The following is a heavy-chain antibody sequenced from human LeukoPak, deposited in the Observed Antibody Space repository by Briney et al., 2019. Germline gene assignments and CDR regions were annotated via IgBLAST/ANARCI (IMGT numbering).Heavy chain of an antibody. CDR2: IKEDGSEK. J-gene: IGHJ3*02. V-gene: IGHV3-7*03. D-gene: IGHD3-10*01. CDR3: ARYGVYAFDM. CDR1: TFTFGSYW. Sequence: GGSLRLSCAASTFTFGSYWMNWVRQAPGKGLEWVANIKEDGSEKNYVDSVKGRFTISRDNANNSLYLQMNSLRAEDTAVYYCARYGVYAFDMWGQGTMVTVSS.